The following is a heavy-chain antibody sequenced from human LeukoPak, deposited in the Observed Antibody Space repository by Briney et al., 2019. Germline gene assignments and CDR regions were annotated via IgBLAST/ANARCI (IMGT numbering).Heavy chain of an antibody. D-gene: IGHD4-17*01. V-gene: IGHV3-30*04. J-gene: IGHJ6*03. Sequence: PGGSLRLSCAASGFTFSSYAMHWVRQAPGKGLEWVAVISYDGSNKYYADSVKGRFTISRDNSKNTLYLQMNSLRAEDTAVYYCAKDGKVLRATVTHYYYYYYMDVWGKGTTVTISS. CDR3: AKDGKVLRATVTHYYYYYYMDV. CDR1: GFTFSSYA. CDR2: ISYDGSNK.